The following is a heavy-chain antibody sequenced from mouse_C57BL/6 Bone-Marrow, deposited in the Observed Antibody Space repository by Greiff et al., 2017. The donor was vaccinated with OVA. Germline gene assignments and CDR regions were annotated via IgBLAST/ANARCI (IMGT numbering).Heavy chain of an antibody. CDR1: GFSFNTYA. V-gene: IGHV10-1*01. CDR2: IRSKSNNYAT. D-gene: IGHD1-1*01. Sequence: EVQLVESGGGLVQPKGSLKLSCAASGFSFNTYAMNWVRQAPGKGLEWVARIRSKSNNYATYYADSVKDRFTISRDDSESMLYPQMNNLKTEDTAMYYCVRGEDYGSYELHAMDYWGQGTSVTVSS. CDR3: VRGEDYGSYELHAMDY. J-gene: IGHJ4*01.